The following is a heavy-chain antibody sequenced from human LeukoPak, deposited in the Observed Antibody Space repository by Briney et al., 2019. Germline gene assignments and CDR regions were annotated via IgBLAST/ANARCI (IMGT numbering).Heavy chain of an antibody. CDR2: ISESGDSI. CDR3: ARDLGHGQDFDY. J-gene: IGHJ4*02. Sequence: GGSLRLSCAASGFIVTNYRMNWVRQAPGKWLEWVASISESGDSIYEDSVKGRFTISRDNAKSSLYLQMNSLRAADTAMYYCARDLGHGQDFDYWGQGTRVTVSS. CDR1: GFIVTNYR. V-gene: IGHV3-21*06.